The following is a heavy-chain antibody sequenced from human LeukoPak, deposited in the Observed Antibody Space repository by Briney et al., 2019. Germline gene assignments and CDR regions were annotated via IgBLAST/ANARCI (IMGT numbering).Heavy chain of an antibody. D-gene: IGHD6-19*01. CDR3: ANGIVVAGTGYYFDY. CDR1: GYSLSALS. V-gene: IGHV1-24*01. Sequence: ASVKVSCKVSGYSLSALSMHWVRQTPGKGLEWRGGFHPEDGETSYAQKFQVRVTMTDDTSTDTAYMELSSLRSEDSAVYYCANGIVVAGTGYYFDYWGQGTLVTVSS. CDR2: FHPEDGET. J-gene: IGHJ4*02.